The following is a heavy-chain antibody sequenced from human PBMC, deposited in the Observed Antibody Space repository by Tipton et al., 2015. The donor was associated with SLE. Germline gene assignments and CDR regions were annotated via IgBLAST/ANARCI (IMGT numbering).Heavy chain of an antibody. CDR1: GDSINGYF. Sequence: TLSLTCTVSGDSINGYFWSWIRQPPGKGLEWLGYIYYTGNTKYNTSLKSRVTMSVDTSKNQFSLKLTSVTAGDTAVYFCARELYPYTANNWFDPWGPGTLVTVSS. D-gene: IGHD3-16*02. J-gene: IGHJ5*02. V-gene: IGHV4-59*01. CDR3: ARELYPYTANNWFDP. CDR2: IYYTGNT.